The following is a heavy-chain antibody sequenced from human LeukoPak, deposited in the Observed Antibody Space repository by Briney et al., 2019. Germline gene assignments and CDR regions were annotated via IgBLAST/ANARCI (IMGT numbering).Heavy chain of an antibody. CDR3: ARDPQYYYGSGRNPNAFDI. Sequence: ASVKVSCKASGYTFTGYYMHWVRQAPGQGLEWMGWINPNTGGTNYAQKFQGGVTMTRDTSISTAYMELTSLRSDDTAVYYCARDPQYYYGSGRNPNAFDIWGQGTMVTVSS. CDR2: INPNTGGT. CDR1: GYTFTGYY. V-gene: IGHV1-2*02. D-gene: IGHD3-10*01. J-gene: IGHJ3*02.